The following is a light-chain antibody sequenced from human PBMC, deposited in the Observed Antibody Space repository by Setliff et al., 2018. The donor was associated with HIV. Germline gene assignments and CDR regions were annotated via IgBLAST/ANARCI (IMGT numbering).Light chain of an antibody. CDR3: SSFRSSNSWV. V-gene: IGLV2-14*03. CDR2: DVS. Sequence: QSALTQPASVSGSPGQSITISCTGTSSDFGAYNFVSWYQQHPGKAPKLMIYDVSNRPSGVSNRFSGSKSGNTASLSISGLQGEDEADYYCSSFRSSNSWVFGGGTK. CDR1: SSDFGAYNF. J-gene: IGLJ3*02.